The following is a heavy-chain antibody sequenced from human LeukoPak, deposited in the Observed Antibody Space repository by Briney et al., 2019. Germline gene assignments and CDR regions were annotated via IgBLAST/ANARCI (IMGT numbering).Heavy chain of an antibody. CDR1: GASISKIEDY. Sequence: PSETLSLTCTVSGASISKIEDYWGWLRQSPGKGLEWIGTIYHIGSTYYNPSLKSRVTMSVDASKNQFSLKLSSVTAADTAVYYCARDRGYYDSSGRPRFDLWGRGTLVTVSS. D-gene: IGHD3-22*01. CDR3: ARDRGYYDSSGRPRFDL. CDR2: IYHIGST. J-gene: IGHJ2*01. V-gene: IGHV4-39*07.